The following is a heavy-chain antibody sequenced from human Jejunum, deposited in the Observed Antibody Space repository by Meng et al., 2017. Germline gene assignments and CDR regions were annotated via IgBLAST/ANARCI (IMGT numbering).Heavy chain of an antibody. CDR3: VDSKWSANY. D-gene: IGHD3-3*01. Sequence: QGMLQQGGAGLLKPSETLSLTCAVYGGSFRGHYWTWIRQPPGKGLEWIGEINDSGSTHYNPSLGSRVTISVDTSKSQFSLKLISVTAADTGVYYCVDSKWSANYWGQGTLVTVSS. CDR2: INDSGST. J-gene: IGHJ4*02. CDR1: GGSFRGHY. V-gene: IGHV4-34*01.